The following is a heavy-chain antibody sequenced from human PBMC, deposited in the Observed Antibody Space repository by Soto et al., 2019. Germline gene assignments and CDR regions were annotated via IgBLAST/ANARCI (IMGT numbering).Heavy chain of an antibody. CDR3: ARRNYGSGSYSWWFDP. J-gene: IGHJ5*02. CDR2: IYYSGST. D-gene: IGHD3-10*01. Sequence: SETLSLTCTVSGFSISSYYWSWIRQPPGKGLEWIGYIYYSGSTNYNPSLKSRVTISVDTSKNQFSLKLSSVTAADTAVYYCARRNYGSGSYSWWFDPWGQGTLVTVSS. V-gene: IGHV4-59*08. CDR1: GFSISSYY.